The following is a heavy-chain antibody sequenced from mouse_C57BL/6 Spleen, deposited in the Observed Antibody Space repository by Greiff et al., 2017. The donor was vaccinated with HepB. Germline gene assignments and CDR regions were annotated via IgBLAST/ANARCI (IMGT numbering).Heavy chain of an antibody. CDR2: IDPANGNT. D-gene: IGHD1-1*01. J-gene: IGHJ4*01. V-gene: IGHV14-3*01. CDR1: GFNINNTY. Sequence: EVQLVESVAELVRPGASVKLSCTASGFNINNTYMHWVKQRPEQGLEWIGRIDPANGNTKYDPKFQGKATITADTSSNTAYLQLSSLTSEDTAIYYCASDYYGSSYAMDDWGQGTSVTVSS. CDR3: ASDYYGSSYAMDD.